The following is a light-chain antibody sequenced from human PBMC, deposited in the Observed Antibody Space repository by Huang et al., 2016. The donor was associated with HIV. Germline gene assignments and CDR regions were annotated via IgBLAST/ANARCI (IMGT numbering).Light chain of an antibody. V-gene: IGKV1D-13*01. Sequence: ALQLTQSPSSLSASVGDRVTITCRASRGISSGLAWYQQKPGKAPKLLIFDASSLESWVPARFSGRGSGTDFTLTISSLQPEDFATYYCQQFNNYLTFGQGTRLEIQ. CDR1: RGISSG. CDR3: QQFNNYLT. J-gene: IGKJ5*01. CDR2: DAS.